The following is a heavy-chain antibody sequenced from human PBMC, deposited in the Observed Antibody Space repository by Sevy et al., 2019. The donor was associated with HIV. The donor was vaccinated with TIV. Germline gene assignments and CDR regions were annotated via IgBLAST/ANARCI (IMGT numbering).Heavy chain of an antibody. Sequence: GGSLILSCAASGFNFSTYGMHWVRQAPGKGLEWVAVIWYDGSSKYYGDSVKGRFTISRDNSKNMLYLQMNSLRAEDTAVYYCARDKGYCSSTSCRRYYYGMDVWGQGTTVTVSS. CDR3: ARDKGYCSSTSCRRYYYGMDV. CDR1: GFNFSTYG. CDR2: IWYDGSSK. D-gene: IGHD2-2*01. J-gene: IGHJ6*02. V-gene: IGHV3-33*01.